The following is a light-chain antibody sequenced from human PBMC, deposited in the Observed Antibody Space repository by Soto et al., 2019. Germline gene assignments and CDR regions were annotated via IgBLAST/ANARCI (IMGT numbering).Light chain of an antibody. CDR2: WAS. J-gene: IGKJ2*01. Sequence: DIVMTQSPDSLAVSLGERATIKGKSSQSVLYSSNNKNYLAWYQQKPGQPPKLLIYWASTRESGVPDRFSGSGSGTDFTLTISSLQAEDVAVYYCQQYYSTPYTFGQGTNLEIK. CDR3: QQYYSTPYT. CDR1: QSVLYSSNNKNY. V-gene: IGKV4-1*01.